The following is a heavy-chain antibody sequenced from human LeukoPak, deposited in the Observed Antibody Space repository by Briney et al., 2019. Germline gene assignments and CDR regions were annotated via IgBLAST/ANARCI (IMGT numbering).Heavy chain of an antibody. J-gene: IGHJ4*02. Sequence: PSETLSLTCAVYGGSFSGYYWSWIRQPPGKGLEWIGEINHSGSTNYNPSLKSRVTISVDTSKNQFSLKLSSVTAADTAVYYCARGARYCSGTSCYRSGYYFDYWGQGTLVTVSS. CDR2: INHSGST. CDR3: ARGARYCSGTSCYRSGYYFDY. V-gene: IGHV4-34*01. CDR1: GGSFSGYY. D-gene: IGHD2-2*01.